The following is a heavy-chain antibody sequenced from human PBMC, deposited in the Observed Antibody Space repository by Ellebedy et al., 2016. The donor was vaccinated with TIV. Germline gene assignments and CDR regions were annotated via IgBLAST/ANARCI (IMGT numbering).Heavy chain of an antibody. V-gene: IGHV3-30*04. Sequence: GGSLRLSCAASGFILSNSAMFWVRQAPGKGLAWVAVISYDGSNKDYADSVKGRFTVSRDGSKNTLYLEMNSLRLDDTAVYYCARAGEKWKLNYWGQGALVTVSS. D-gene: IGHD3-16*01. J-gene: IGHJ4*02. CDR3: ARAGEKWKLNY. CDR1: GFILSNSA. CDR2: ISYDGSNK.